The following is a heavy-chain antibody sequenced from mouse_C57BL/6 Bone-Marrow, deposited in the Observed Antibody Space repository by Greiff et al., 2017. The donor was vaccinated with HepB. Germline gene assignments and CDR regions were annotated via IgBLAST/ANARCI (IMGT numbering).Heavy chain of an antibody. V-gene: IGHV1-64*01. J-gene: IGHJ1*03. Sequence: QVQLQQPGAELVKPGASVKLSCKASGYTFTSYWMHWVKQRPGQGLEWIGMIHPNSGSTNYNEKFKSKATLTVDKSSSTAYMPLSSLTSEDSSVYYCARRGYYGSSYWYFDVWGTGTTVTVSS. CDR1: GYTFTSYW. D-gene: IGHD1-1*01. CDR2: IHPNSGST. CDR3: ARRGYYGSSYWYFDV.